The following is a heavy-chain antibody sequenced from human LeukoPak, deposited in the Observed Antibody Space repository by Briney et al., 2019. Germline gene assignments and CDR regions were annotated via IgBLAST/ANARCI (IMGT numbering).Heavy chain of an antibody. CDR1: GDSIRNYF. J-gene: IGHJ4*02. Sequence: SETPSLTCSVSGDSIRNYFWSWIRQPAGKGLEWIGRIYTSGSIDYKPSLRSRVTMSVDTSRNQFSLKLTSVTAADMAVYYCVRGSKTYDGSGYYHDYWGQGTLVTVSS. CDR3: VRGSKTYDGSGYYHDY. CDR2: IYTSGSI. V-gene: IGHV4-4*07. D-gene: IGHD3-22*01.